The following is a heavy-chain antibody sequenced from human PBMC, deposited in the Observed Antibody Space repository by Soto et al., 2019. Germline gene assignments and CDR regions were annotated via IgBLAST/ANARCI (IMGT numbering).Heavy chain of an antibody. CDR3: AKMRAYCSGGTCFDY. V-gene: IGHV3-30*18. Sequence: QVQLVESGGGVVQPGRSLRLSCAASGFTFSNYGMHWVRQAPGKGLEWVAVISYDGSNKFYADSVKGRFTISRDNSKNTLYLQMNSLRAEDTAVYFCAKMRAYCSGGTCFDYWGQGTLVTVSS. D-gene: IGHD2-15*01. J-gene: IGHJ4*02. CDR1: GFTFSNYG. CDR2: ISYDGSNK.